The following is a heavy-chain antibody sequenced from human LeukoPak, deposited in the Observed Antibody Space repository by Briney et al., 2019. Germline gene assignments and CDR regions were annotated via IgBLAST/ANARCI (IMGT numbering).Heavy chain of an antibody. CDR1: GFTLSSHG. J-gene: IGHJ4*02. Sequence: PGGSLRLSCVGSGFTLSSHGMHWVRQAPGKGLEWVAVIGYDGSTKKYADSVKGRFTVSGDNSKNTLYLQMSSLRPEDTAVYFCARDIDTAMVTAAYFDHWGQGTLVTVSS. D-gene: IGHD5-18*01. CDR3: ARDIDTAMVTAAYFDH. CDR2: IGYDGSTK. V-gene: IGHV3-30*03.